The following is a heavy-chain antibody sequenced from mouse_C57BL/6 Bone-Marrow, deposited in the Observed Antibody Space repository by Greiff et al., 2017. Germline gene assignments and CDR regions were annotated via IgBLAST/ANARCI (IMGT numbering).Heavy chain of an antibody. Sequence: QVQLQQPGAELVKPGASVKMSCKASGYTFTSYWITWVKQRPGQGLEWIGDIYPGSGSTNYTEKFKSKATLTVDTSSSTAYMQLSSLTSEDSAVYYCARRDFYGSSHYYAMDYWGQGTSVTVSS. J-gene: IGHJ4*01. CDR3: ARRDFYGSSHYYAMDY. CDR1: GYTFTSYW. CDR2: IYPGSGST. V-gene: IGHV1-55*01. D-gene: IGHD1-1*01.